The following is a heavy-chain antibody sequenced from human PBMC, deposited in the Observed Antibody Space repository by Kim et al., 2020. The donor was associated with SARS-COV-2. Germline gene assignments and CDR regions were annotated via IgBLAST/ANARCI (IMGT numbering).Heavy chain of an antibody. V-gene: IGHV5-51*01. Sequence: GESLKISCKGSGYSFTSYWIGWVRQMPGKGLEWMGIIYPGDSDTRYSPYFQGQVTISADKSISTAYLQWSSLKASDTAMYYCARHPTYYYDSSGFDYWGQGTLVTVSS. J-gene: IGHJ4*02. D-gene: IGHD3-22*01. CDR1: GYSFTSYW. CDR2: IYPGDSDT. CDR3: ARHPTYYYDSSGFDY.